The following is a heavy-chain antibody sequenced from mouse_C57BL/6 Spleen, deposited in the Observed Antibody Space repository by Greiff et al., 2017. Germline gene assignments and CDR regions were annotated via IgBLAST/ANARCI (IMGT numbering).Heavy chain of an antibody. Sequence: VQLKQPGAELVKPGASVKLSCKASGYTFTSYWMHWVKQRPGRGLEWIGRIDPNSGGTKYNEKFKSKATLTVDKPSSTAYMQLSSLTSEDSAVYYCARSGITTVVEGAWFAYWGQGTLVTVSA. CDR2: IDPNSGGT. V-gene: IGHV1-72*01. J-gene: IGHJ3*01. CDR3: ARSGITTVVEGAWFAY. CDR1: GYTFTSYW. D-gene: IGHD1-1*01.